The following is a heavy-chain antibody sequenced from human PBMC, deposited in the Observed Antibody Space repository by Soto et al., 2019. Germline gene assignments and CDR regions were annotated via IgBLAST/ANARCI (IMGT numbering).Heavy chain of an antibody. Sequence: QVQLVESGGGLVKPGGSLRLSCAAFGFTFSDYYMSWIRQAPGKGLEWVSYIGGSGSTIFYADSVKGRFTISRDNAKNSLYLQMNSLRAEDKAVYYCAREGDSVWGSYLRYWGQGTLVTVSS. D-gene: IGHD3-16*02. CDR2: IGGSGSTI. CDR1: GFTFSDYY. V-gene: IGHV3-11*01. J-gene: IGHJ4*02. CDR3: AREGDSVWGSYLRY.